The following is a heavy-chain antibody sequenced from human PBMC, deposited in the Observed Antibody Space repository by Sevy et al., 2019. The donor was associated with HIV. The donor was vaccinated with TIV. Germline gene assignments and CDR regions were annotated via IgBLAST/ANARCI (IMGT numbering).Heavy chain of an antibody. J-gene: IGHJ6*02. Sequence: GGFLRLSCAASGFTFDDYAMHWVRQAPGKGLEWISGISWNSGTIGYADSVKGRFTISRDNAKNSLYLQMNSLRAEDTALYYCLIMLGNSPKARLNDGMDVWGQGTTVTVSS. CDR3: LIMLGNSPKARLNDGMDV. D-gene: IGHD1-1*01. CDR1: GFTFDDYA. V-gene: IGHV3-9*01. CDR2: ISWNSGTI.